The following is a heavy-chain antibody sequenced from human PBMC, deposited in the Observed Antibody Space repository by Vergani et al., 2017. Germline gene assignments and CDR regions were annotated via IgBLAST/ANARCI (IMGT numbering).Heavy chain of an antibody. CDR2: IYTSGST. J-gene: IGHJ6*02. CDR1: GGSFSGYY. CDR3: ARLGSSYDFWSGYPFYGMDV. Sequence: QVQLQQWGAGLLKPSETLSLTCAVYGGSFSGYYWSWIRQPPGKGLEWIGYIYTSGSTNYNPALKSRVTISVDTSKNQFSLKLSSVTAAATAVYYCARLGSSYDFWSGYPFYGMDVWGQGTTVTVSS. D-gene: IGHD3-3*01. V-gene: IGHV4-34*01.